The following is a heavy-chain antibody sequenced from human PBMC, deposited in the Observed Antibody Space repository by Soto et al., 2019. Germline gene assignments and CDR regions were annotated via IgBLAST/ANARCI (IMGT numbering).Heavy chain of an antibody. CDR3: AAYSHKGY. V-gene: IGHV3-66*01. Sequence: EEQLVESGGDLVQPGGSLRLSCAASGLTVSNNYMSWFRQAPGKGLEWVSLIYSGGSTYYADSVKGRFTISRDSSKNTLYLQMNSLRAEDTAMYYCAAYSHKGYWGQGTLVTVSS. CDR1: GLTVSNNY. D-gene: IGHD3-16*01. J-gene: IGHJ4*02. CDR2: IYSGGST.